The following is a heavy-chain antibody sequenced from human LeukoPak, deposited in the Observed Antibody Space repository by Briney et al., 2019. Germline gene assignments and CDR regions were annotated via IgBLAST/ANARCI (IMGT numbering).Heavy chain of an antibody. J-gene: IGHJ1*01. V-gene: IGHV3-21*01. CDR1: GFTFNTYG. CDR3: ASLWFGEFENFQH. CDR2: ISGGSTYI. D-gene: IGHD3-10*01. Sequence: GGSLRLSCAASGFTFNTYGMHWVRQAPGKGLEWVSSISGGSTYIYYADSVKGRFTISRDNAKNSLYLQMNSLRAEDTAVYYCASLWFGEFENFQHWGQGTLVTVSS.